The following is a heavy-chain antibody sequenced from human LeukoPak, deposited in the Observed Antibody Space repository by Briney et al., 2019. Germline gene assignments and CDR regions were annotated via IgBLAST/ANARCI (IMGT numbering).Heavy chain of an antibody. Sequence: GGSLRLSCAASGFTFSDYYMSWIRQAPGKGLERVSYISSSSSYTNYADSVKGRFTISRDNAKNSLYLQMNSLGAEDTAVYYCARDCSGGSCPGDYYYGMDVWGQGTTVTVSS. D-gene: IGHD2-15*01. J-gene: IGHJ6*02. CDR3: ARDCSGGSCPGDYYYGMDV. CDR1: GFTFSDYY. V-gene: IGHV3-11*06. CDR2: ISSSSSYT.